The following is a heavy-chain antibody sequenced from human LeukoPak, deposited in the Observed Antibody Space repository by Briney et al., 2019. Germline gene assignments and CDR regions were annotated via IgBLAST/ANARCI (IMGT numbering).Heavy chain of an antibody. CDR3: ARGSGWYAY. CDR1: GGSISSDY. V-gene: IGHV4-59*01. CDR2: ASYSGST. D-gene: IGHD6-19*01. J-gene: IGHJ4*02. Sequence: SETLSLTCTVSGGSISSDYWSWIRQPPGKGLEWIGFASYSGSTNYNPSLLGRVTISADRSKKQSSLKVNSVTPADTAVYYCARGSGWYAYWGQGTLVTVSS.